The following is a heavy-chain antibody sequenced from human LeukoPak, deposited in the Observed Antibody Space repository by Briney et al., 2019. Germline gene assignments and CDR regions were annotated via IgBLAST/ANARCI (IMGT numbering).Heavy chain of an antibody. CDR1: GGSISSGGYY. J-gene: IGHJ5*02. CDR2: IYYSGST. D-gene: IGHD6-19*01. Sequence: SQTLSLTCTVSGGSISSGGYYWSWIRQHPGKGLEWIGYIYYSGSTYYNPSLKSRVTISVGTSKNQFSLKLSSVTAADTAAYYCARSGAYAVAGDRWGQGTLVTVSS. V-gene: IGHV4-31*03. CDR3: ARSGAYAVAGDR.